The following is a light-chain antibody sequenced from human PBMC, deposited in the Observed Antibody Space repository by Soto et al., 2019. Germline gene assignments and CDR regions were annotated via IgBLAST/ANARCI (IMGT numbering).Light chain of an antibody. CDR1: QSVSSN. V-gene: IGKV3-15*01. J-gene: IGKJ1*01. CDR2: GAS. CDR3: QQYNNWPPDRT. Sequence: EILMTQSPATLSVSPGERATLSCIASQSVSSNLAWYQQKPGQAPRLLIYGASTRATGIPARFSGSGSGTEFTLTISSLQSEDFAIYFCQQYNNWPPDRTFGQGTKVEIK.